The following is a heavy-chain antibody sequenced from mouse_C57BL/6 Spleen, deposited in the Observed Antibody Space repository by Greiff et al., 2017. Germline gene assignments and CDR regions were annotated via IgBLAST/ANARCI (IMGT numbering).Heavy chain of an antibody. CDR1: GYTFTSYW. CDR2: IDPSDSYT. J-gene: IGHJ4*01. D-gene: IGHD1-1*01. CDR3: ARGLKFYGSSSGNAMDY. Sequence: QVQLQQPGAELVMPGASVKLSCKASGYTFTSYWMHWVKQRPGQGLEWIGEIDPSDSYTNYNQKFKGKSTLTVDKSSSTADMQLSSLTSEDSAVYYCARGLKFYGSSSGNAMDYWGQGTSVTVSS. V-gene: IGHV1-69*01.